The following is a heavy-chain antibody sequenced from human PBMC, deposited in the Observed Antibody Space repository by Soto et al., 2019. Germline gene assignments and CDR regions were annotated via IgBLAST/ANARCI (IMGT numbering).Heavy chain of an antibody. CDR3: ARGTVTGSEYNFYYYGIDV. CDR2: IIPIFGNT. V-gene: IGHV1-69*12. J-gene: IGHJ6*02. D-gene: IGHD1-1*01. CDR1: GGTLNSYA. Sequence: QVQLVQSGVEVKKPGSSVKVSCKASGGTLNSYAIDWVRQAPGQGLEWMGGIIPIFGNTYYAQRLQGRVKLTADESTRTAYMALSTLTSEDTAVYYCARGTVTGSEYNFYYYGIDVWGQGTTVIVSS.